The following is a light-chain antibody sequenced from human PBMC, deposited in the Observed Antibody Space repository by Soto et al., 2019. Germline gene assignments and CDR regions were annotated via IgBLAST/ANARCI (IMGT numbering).Light chain of an antibody. CDR1: QSISSW. J-gene: IGKJ1*01. V-gene: IGKV1-5*03. CDR2: KAS. CDR3: HQHYSNWA. Sequence: DIQMTQSPSILSASVGDSVTITCRASQSISSWLAWYQQKPGRAPELLIFKASSLESGVPSRFSGSGSGTEFTITISSLQPDDFATYYCHQHYSNWAFGQGPKVEIK.